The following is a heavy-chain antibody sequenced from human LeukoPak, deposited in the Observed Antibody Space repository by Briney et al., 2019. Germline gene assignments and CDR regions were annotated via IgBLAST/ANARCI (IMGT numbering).Heavy chain of an antibody. J-gene: IGHJ3*02. D-gene: IGHD1-26*01. V-gene: IGHV3-21*01. Sequence: PGGSLRLSCAASGFTFSSYSMNWVRQAPGKGLEWVSSISSSSSYIYYADSVKGRFTISRDNAKNSLYPQMNSLRAEDTAVHYCASSLPGDDAFDIWGQGTMVTVSS. CDR2: ISSSSSYI. CDR3: ASSLPGDDAFDI. CDR1: GFTFSSYS.